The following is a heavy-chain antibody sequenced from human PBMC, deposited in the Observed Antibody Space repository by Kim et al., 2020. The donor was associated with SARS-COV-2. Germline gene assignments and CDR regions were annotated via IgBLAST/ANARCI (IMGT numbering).Heavy chain of an antibody. D-gene: IGHD2-8*02. Sequence: GGSLRLSCAASGFTFSSYAMNWVRQAPGKGLEWVSAISCSGSNTYYADSVKGRFTISRDNSKNTLYLQMNSLRAEDTAVYYCAKQWLYWYYFDYWGQGTLVTVSS. CDR2: ISCSGSNT. V-gene: IGHV3-23*01. J-gene: IGHJ4*02. CDR3: AKQWLYWYYFDY. CDR1: GFTFSSYA.